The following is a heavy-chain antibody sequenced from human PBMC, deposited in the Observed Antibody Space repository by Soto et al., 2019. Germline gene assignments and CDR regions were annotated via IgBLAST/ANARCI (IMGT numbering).Heavy chain of an antibody. D-gene: IGHD6-19*01. J-gene: IGHJ4*02. CDR2: IYYSGST. CDR3: AREKRWSSGWYLLIDY. Sequence: NPSETLSLTCTVSGGSVSSGSYYWSWIRQPPGKGLEWIGYIYYSGSTNYNPSLKSRVTISVDTSKNQFSLKLSSVTAADTAVYYCAREKRWSSGWYLLIDYWGQGTLVTVSS. V-gene: IGHV4-61*01. CDR1: GGSVSSGSYY.